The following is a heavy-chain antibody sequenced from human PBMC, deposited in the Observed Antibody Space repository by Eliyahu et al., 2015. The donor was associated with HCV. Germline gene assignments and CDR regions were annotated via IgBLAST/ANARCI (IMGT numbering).Heavy chain of an antibody. CDR1: GFTFPNYW. CDR3: ARDRGYYYY. D-gene: IGHD3-22*01. Sequence: EVQLVESGGNLVKPGGSLRLSCSTSGFTFPNYWMSWVRQAPGKGLEWVANINQDGSEKFYVDSVRGRFTISRDNIKNLVYLQMDGLRAEDTAVYYCARDRGYYYYWGQGTLVTVSS. CDR2: INQDGSEK. J-gene: IGHJ4*02. V-gene: IGHV3-7*01.